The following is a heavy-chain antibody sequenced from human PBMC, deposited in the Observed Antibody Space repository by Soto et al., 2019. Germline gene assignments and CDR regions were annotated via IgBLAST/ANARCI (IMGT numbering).Heavy chain of an antibody. D-gene: IGHD2-2*02. CDR3: ARTAIHNYYYYGMDV. CDR2: INAGNGNT. CDR1: GYTFTSYA. J-gene: IGHJ6*02. V-gene: IGHV1-3*01. Sequence: GASVKVSCKASGYTFTSYAMHWVRQAPGQRLEWMGWINAGNGNTKYSQKFQGRVTITRDTSASTAYMELSSLRSEDTAVYYCARTAIHNYYYYGMDVWGQGTTVTVPS.